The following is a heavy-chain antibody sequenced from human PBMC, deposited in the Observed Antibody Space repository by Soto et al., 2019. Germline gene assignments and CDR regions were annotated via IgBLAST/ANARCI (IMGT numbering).Heavy chain of an antibody. Sequence: QVQLVESGGGLVKPGGSLRLSCAASGFTFSDYYMSWIRQAPGKGLEWVSYISSSGSNIYYADSVKGRFTISRDNAKNSLYLQMNSLRAEDTAVYYCARVLIDYYDIFNGWPYDAFDIWGQGTMVTVSS. J-gene: IGHJ3*02. D-gene: IGHD3-9*01. CDR2: ISSSGSNI. CDR3: ARVLIDYYDIFNGWPYDAFDI. CDR1: GFTFSDYY. V-gene: IGHV3-11*01.